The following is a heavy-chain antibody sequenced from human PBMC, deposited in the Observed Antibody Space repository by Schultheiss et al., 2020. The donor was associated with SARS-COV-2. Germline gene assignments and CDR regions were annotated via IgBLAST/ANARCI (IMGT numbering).Heavy chain of an antibody. CDR1: GFTFSSYA. CDR2: ISYDGSNK. Sequence: GESLKISCAASGFTFSSYAMHWVRQAPGKGLEWVAVISYDGSNKYYADSVKGRFTISRDNSKNTLYLQMNSLRAEDTAVYYCARQGWGLNWFDPWGQGTLVTVSS. J-gene: IGHJ5*02. D-gene: IGHD7-27*01. CDR3: ARQGWGLNWFDP. V-gene: IGHV3-30*14.